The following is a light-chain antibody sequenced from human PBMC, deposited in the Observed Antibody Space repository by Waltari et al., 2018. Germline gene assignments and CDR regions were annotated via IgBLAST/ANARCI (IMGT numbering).Light chain of an antibody. J-gene: IGLJ2*01. CDR1: NMGSKS. CDR3: QVWLSSSDHPV. V-gene: IGLV3-21*04. CDR2: YDS. Sequence: SYVVTQPPSVSVAPGKTARITCGGNNMGSKSVHWYQQKPGQAPVLVIYYDSDRPSGMPERFSGSNSGNPATLTITRVEAGDEADYYCQVWLSSSDHPVFGGGTKLTVL.